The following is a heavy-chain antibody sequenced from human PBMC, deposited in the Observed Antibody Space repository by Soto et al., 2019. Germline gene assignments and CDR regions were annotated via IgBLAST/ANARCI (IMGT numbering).Heavy chain of an antibody. J-gene: IGHJ6*02. D-gene: IGHD3-10*01. V-gene: IGHV4-61*08. CDR1: GGSVSSGGYS. CDR3: ARLLLWFGELSYGGSYFYYCMDI. Sequence: QVQLQESGPGLVKSSETLSLTCTVSGGSVSSGGYSWTWIRQPPVKGLEWIGYIHHSGTTNYNPSVTSRVTTSVDTSKNQVSLKLNAVTAADTAVYYCARLLLWFGELSYGGSYFYYCMDIWGQVTTCAVAS. CDR2: IHHSGTT.